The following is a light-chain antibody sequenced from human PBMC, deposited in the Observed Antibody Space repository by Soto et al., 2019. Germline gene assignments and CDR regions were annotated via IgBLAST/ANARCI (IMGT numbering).Light chain of an antibody. CDR1: QGISSY. Sequence: DIHLTQSPSFLSASVGDRVTISCRASQGISSYLAWYQQKPGKAPKLLIYAASTFQSGVPSRFSGSGSGTEFTLTISSLQPEDFATYYCQQFYAYPLTFGGGTKVEIK. CDR3: QQFYAYPLT. V-gene: IGKV1-9*01. J-gene: IGKJ4*01. CDR2: AAS.